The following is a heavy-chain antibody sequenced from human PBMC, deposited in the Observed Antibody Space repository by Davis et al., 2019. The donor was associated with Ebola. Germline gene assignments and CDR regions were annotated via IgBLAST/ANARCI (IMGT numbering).Heavy chain of an antibody. CDR1: GGSIISSSYY. Sequence: SETLSLTCTVSGGSIISSSYYWGWIRQPPGKGLEWIGSIYYSGSTYYNPSLKSRVTISVNTSKNQFSLKLSSVTAADTAVYYCARDRWLQLPYFDYWGQGTLVTVSS. V-gene: IGHV4-39*02. CDR3: ARDRWLQLPYFDY. D-gene: IGHD5-24*01. J-gene: IGHJ4*02. CDR2: IYYSGST.